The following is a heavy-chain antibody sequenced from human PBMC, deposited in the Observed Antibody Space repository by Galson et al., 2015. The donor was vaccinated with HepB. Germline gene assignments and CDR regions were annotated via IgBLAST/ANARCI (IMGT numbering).Heavy chain of an antibody. D-gene: IGHD6-19*01. J-gene: IGHJ5*02. CDR2: LFWRDDK. Sequence: PALVTPTPTPTLTCSFSGFSPTTTGVGVGWFRPPPGTALEWLAVLFWRDDKFYSPALKNWLTITKDKAKNQVVISIANMDPVDTATYYCGRRPSIAVVTGEDDGFDPWGQGILVTVAS. V-gene: IGHV2-5*01. CDR3: GRRPSIAVVTGEDDGFDP. CDR1: GFSPTTTGVG.